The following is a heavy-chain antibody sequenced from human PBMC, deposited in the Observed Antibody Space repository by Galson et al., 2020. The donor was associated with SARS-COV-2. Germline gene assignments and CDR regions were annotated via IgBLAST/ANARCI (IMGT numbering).Heavy chain of an antibody. CDR3: AKGISHDMGVLDS. CDR1: GFSFDDYA. V-gene: IGHV3-43D*03. Sequence: GGYLRLSCAASGFSFDDYAMQWVRQAPGKGLEWVSLISWDGGNTYYGDSVKGRFTISRDNRKNSLYLQMNSLRAEDTALYYCAKGISHDMGVLDSWGQGTLVTVSS. J-gene: IGHJ4*02. D-gene: IGHD3-9*01. CDR2: ISWDGGNT.